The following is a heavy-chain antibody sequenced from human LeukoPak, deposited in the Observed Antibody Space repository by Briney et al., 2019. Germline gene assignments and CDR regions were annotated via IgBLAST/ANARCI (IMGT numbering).Heavy chain of an antibody. V-gene: IGHV2-5*02. CDR2: IYWDDDK. CDR3: AHSQVLSSGSFHDAYDV. Sequence: SGPTLVKPTQTLTLTSSLSEVSLSTTGVGVAWIRQPPGKALEWLGLIYWDDDKRYSPSLKNRLTIAKDTSKNQVVLTMTNMDSVDTATYYCAHSQVLSSGSFHDAYDVWGRGTLVSVSS. J-gene: IGHJ3*01. CDR1: EVSLSTTGVG. D-gene: IGHD5-18*01.